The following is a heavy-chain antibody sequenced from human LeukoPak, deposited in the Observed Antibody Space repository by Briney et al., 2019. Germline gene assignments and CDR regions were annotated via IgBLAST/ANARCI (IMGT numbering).Heavy chain of an antibody. CDR2: IYYSGST. CDR3: ASGGTYGYSYGPLDY. V-gene: IGHV4-30-4*01. J-gene: IGHJ4*02. D-gene: IGHD5-18*01. CDR1: GGSISSGDYY. Sequence: SETLSLTCTVSGGSISSGDYYWSWIRQPPGKGLEWIGYIYYSGSTYYNPSPKSRVAISVDTSKNQFSLKLSSVTAADTAVYYCASGGTYGYSYGPLDYWGQRTLVTVSS.